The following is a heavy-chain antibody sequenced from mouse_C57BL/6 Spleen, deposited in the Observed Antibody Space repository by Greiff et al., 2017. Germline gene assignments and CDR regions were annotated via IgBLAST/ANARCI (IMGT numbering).Heavy chain of an antibody. CDR1: GYAFSSSW. J-gene: IGHJ4*01. CDR2: IYPGDGDP. D-gene: IGHD1-1*01. V-gene: IGHV1-82*01. Sequence: VQLQQSGPELVKPGASVKISCKASGYAFSSSWMNWVKQRPGKGLEWIGRIYPGDGDPNYNGKFKGKATLTADKSSSTAYMQLSSLTSEDSAVYFCANYYGSSPYAMDYWGQGTSVTVSS. CDR3: ANYYGSSPYAMDY.